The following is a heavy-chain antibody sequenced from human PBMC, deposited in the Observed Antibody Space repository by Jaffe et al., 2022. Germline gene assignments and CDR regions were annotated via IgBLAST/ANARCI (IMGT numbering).Heavy chain of an antibody. CDR2: IIPIFGTA. CDR3: ARDLTYYYDSSGYYSRGYYYYMDV. Sequence: QVQLVQSGAEVKKPGSSVKVSCKASGGTFSSYAISWVRQAPGQGLEWMGGIIPIFGTANYAQKFQGRVTITTDESTSTAYMELSSLRSEDTAVYYCARDLTYYYDSSGYYSRGYYYYMDVWGKGTTVTVSS. D-gene: IGHD3-22*01. V-gene: IGHV1-69*05. CDR1: GGTFSSYA. J-gene: IGHJ6*03.